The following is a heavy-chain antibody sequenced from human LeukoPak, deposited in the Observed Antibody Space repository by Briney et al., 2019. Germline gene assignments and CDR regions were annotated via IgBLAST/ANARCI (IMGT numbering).Heavy chain of an antibody. J-gene: IGHJ6*02. CDR3: ARTLYDYDYAYYYGMDV. V-gene: IGHV3-11*01. Sequence: GGSLRLSCAVSGFTFSDYYMTWIRRAPGKGLEWISDVSDSGRTRDYADSVKGRFTVSRDNARNSLYLQMNSLRADDTAVYYCARTLYDYDYAYYYGMDVWGQGTTVTASS. CDR1: GFTFSDYY. D-gene: IGHD4-17*01. CDR2: VSDSGRTR.